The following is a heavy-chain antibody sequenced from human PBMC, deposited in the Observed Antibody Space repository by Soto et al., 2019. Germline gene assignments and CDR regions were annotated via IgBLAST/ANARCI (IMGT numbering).Heavy chain of an antibody. D-gene: IGHD3-22*01. CDR3: ARDPYYDSSGYYSWFDP. CDR1: GGSISSYY. CDR2: IYYSGST. J-gene: IGHJ5*02. Sequence: SEALSLTCTVSGGSISSYYWSWIRQPPGKGLEWIGYIYYSGSTNYNPSLKSRVTISVDTSKNQFSLKLSSVTAADTAVYYCARDPYYDSSGYYSWFDPWGQGTLVTVSS. V-gene: IGHV4-59*01.